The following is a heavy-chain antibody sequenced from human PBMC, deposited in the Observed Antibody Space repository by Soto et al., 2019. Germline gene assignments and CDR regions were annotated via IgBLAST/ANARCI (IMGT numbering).Heavy chain of an antibody. CDR2: ISGSGGST. CDR1: GFTFSSYA. Sequence: GGSLRLSCAASGFTFSSYAMSWVRQAPGKGLEWVSAISGSGGSTYYADSVKGRFTISRDNSKNTLYLQMNSLRAEDTAVYYCAKASGYYDSSGYYPYYYYGMDVWGQGTTVTVSS. CDR3: AKASGYYDSSGYYPYYYYGMDV. V-gene: IGHV3-23*01. D-gene: IGHD3-22*01. J-gene: IGHJ6*02.